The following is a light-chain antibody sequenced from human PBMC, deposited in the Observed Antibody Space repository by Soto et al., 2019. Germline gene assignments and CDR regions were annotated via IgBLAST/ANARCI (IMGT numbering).Light chain of an antibody. CDR2: LAS. CDR3: KPSLHSHRWT. Sequence: DIVMTQSPLSLPVTPGEPASISCRSSQSLLHSNGHTYLDWYLQKPGQSPQLLIYLASNRASGXHXRXXGCASGTDFQLKIGRVEAEYVGVYYCKPSLHSHRWTFGQGTKLEI. J-gene: IGKJ1*01. CDR1: QSLLHSNGHTY. V-gene: IGKV2-28*01.